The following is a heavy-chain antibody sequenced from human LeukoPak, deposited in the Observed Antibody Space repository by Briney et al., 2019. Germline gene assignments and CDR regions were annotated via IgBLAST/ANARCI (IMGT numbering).Heavy chain of an antibody. CDR3: AKDRTSTVTTWDYYYYYGMDV. Sequence: PGRSLRLSCAASGFTFDDYAMHWVRHAPGKGLEWVSGISWNSGSIGYADSVKGRFTISRDNAKNSLYLQMNSLRAEDTALYYCAKDRTSTVTTWDYYYYYGMDVWGQGTTVTVSS. V-gene: IGHV3-9*01. J-gene: IGHJ6*02. CDR2: ISWNSGSI. D-gene: IGHD4-17*01. CDR1: GFTFDDYA.